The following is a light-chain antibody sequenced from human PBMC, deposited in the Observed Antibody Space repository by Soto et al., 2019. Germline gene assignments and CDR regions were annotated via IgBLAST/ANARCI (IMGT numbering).Light chain of an antibody. CDR1: QSVSSSY. CDR2: GAS. Sequence: EIVLTQSPGTLSLSPGERATLSCRASQSVSSSYLAWYQQKPGQAPRLLIYGASSRATGIPDRFSGSGSGTDFTLTISRREPEDFAVYYCQQDGSSPWTFGQGTKVEIK. J-gene: IGKJ1*01. CDR3: QQDGSSPWT. V-gene: IGKV3-20*01.